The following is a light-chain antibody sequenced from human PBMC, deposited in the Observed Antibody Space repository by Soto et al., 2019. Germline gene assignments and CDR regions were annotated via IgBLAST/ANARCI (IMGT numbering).Light chain of an antibody. Sequence: HSALTQPASLSGSPGQSITISCTGTSSDVGGYNYVSWYQQHPGKAPKLIIYDVTNRPSGVSNRFFGSKSGNTASLTISGLQAEDEADYYCSSYRASSTTHYVFGTGTKVTVL. CDR2: DVT. CDR1: SSDVGGYNY. V-gene: IGLV2-14*03. J-gene: IGLJ1*01. CDR3: SSYRASSTTHYV.